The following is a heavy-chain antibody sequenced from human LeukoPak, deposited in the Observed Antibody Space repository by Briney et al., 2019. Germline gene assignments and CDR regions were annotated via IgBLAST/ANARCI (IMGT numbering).Heavy chain of an antibody. J-gene: IGHJ5*02. CDR2: ITSSSTYI. D-gene: IGHD2-2*02. V-gene: IGHV3-21*01. Sequence: GGSLRLSCAASGFTFSSYAMSWVRQAPGKGLEWVSSITSSSTYIYYADSVKGRFTMSRDNAKNSVYLEMNSLRAEDTAVYYCAKDIYPGIFDPWGQGTLVTVSS. CDR3: AKDIYPGIFDP. CDR1: GFTFSSYA.